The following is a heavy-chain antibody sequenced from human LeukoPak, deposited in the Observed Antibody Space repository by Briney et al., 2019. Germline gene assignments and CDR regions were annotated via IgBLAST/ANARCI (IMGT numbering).Heavy chain of an antibody. J-gene: IGHJ6*03. CDR1: GGTFRNYA. Sequence: SVKVSCKASGGTFRNYAISWVRQAPGQGLEWMGGIIPIFGTANYAQKFQGRVTITADKSTSTAYMELSSLRSEDTAVYYCAGRERSRYCTNGVCYYYYYMDVWGKGTTVTVSS. CDR3: AGRERSRYCTNGVCYYYYYMDV. CDR2: IIPIFGTA. D-gene: IGHD2-8*01. V-gene: IGHV1-69*06.